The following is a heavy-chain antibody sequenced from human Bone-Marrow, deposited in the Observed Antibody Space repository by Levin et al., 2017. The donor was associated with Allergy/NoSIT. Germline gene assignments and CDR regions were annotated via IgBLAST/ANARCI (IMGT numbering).Heavy chain of an antibody. CDR3: ARVEHVVPAANYYYYMDV. V-gene: IGHV4-31*03. CDR1: GASISSGGYY. Sequence: SQTLSLTCTVSGASISSGGYYWSWIRQHPGKGLEWIGYISYSANSNYNPSLKSRVTMSLDTSNNQFSLRLTSVTAADTAVYYCARVEHVVPAANYYYYMDVWGKGTTVTVPS. D-gene: IGHD2-15*01. J-gene: IGHJ6*03. CDR2: ISYSANS.